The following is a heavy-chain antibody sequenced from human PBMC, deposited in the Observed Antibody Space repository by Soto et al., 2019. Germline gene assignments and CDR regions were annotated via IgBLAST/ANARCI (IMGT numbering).Heavy chain of an antibody. CDR1: GYTFTSYG. Sequence: QVQLVQSGAEVKKPGASVKVSCKASGYTFTSYGISWVRQAPGQGLEWMGWISAYNGNTNYAQKLQGRVTMTTDTSASTAYMELRSLRSDDTAVYYCARDRSSTTYSSNWFDPWGQGTLVTVSS. V-gene: IGHV1-18*04. J-gene: IGHJ5*02. CDR3: ARDRSSTTYSSNWFDP. CDR2: ISAYNGNT. D-gene: IGHD4-4*01.